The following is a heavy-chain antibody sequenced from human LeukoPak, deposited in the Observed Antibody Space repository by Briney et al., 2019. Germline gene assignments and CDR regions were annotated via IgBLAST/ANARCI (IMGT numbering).Heavy chain of an antibody. V-gene: IGHV5-51*01. Sequence: GESLKISCKDSGYSFTNYWIGWVRQMPGKGLEWMGIIYPGDSHTRYSPSFQGQVTISADKSIGTAYLQWSSLKASDTAIYYCAGGPTVYGMDVWGQGTRSPSP. J-gene: IGHJ6*02. CDR2: IYPGDSHT. CDR3: AGGPTVYGMDV. D-gene: IGHD2-15*01. CDR1: GYSFTNYW.